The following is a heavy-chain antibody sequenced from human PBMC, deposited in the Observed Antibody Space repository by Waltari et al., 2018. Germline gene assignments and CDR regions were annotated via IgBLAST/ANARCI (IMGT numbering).Heavy chain of an antibody. CDR1: GFTFSTYG. CDR2: ITGNSDST. Sequence: EVQLLESGGGLLQPGGSLRLSCAASGFTFSTYGMRWVRQAPGKGLECVSAITGNSDSTYYADSVKGRFSISRDNSKNTLFLQMNSLRGEDTAVYYCAKDLMGGMDVWGQGTTVTVSS. V-gene: IGHV3-23*01. D-gene: IGHD2-8*01. CDR3: AKDLMGGMDV. J-gene: IGHJ6*02.